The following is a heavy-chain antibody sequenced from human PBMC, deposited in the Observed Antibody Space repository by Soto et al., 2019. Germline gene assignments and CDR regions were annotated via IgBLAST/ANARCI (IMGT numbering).Heavy chain of an antibody. CDR1: GFTFSSYS. CDR3: ARSAGDYYGMDV. CDR2: ISSSSSYI. J-gene: IGHJ6*02. V-gene: IGHV3-21*01. Sequence: GGSLRLSCAASGFTFSSYSMNWVRQAPGKGLELVSSISSSSSYIYYADSVKGRFTISRDNAKNSLYLQMNSLRAEDTAVYYCARSAGDYYGMDVWGQGTTVTVSS. D-gene: IGHD3-10*01.